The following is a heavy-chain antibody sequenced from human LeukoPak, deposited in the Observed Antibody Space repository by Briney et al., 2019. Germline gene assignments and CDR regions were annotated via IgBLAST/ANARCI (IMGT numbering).Heavy chain of an antibody. CDR3: ARDYYGSGSYYYYYYGMDV. D-gene: IGHD3-10*01. CDR2: MSPSGGRT. CDR1: GFTFTDYC. V-gene: IGHV1-46*01. J-gene: IGHJ6*02. Sequence: GASVEVSCKAFGFTFTDYCMHWLRQAPGQGLEWMGEMSPSGGRTSYAQKFQGRVTMTTDTSTSTAYMELRSLRSDDTAVYYCARDYYGSGSYYYYYYGMDVWSQGTTVTVSS.